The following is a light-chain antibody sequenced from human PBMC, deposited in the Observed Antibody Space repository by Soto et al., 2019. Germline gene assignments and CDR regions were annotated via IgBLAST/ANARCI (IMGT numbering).Light chain of an antibody. CDR3: QAWDSSTVI. J-gene: IGLJ2*01. CDR1: KLGDKY. CDR2: QDN. V-gene: IGLV3-1*01. Sequence: SSELTQPPSVSLSPGQTASITCSGDKLGDKYACWYQQKPGQSPVMVIYQDNKRPSGIPERFSGSNSGNTATLTISGTQAMDEADYYCQAWDSSTVIFGGGTKLTVL.